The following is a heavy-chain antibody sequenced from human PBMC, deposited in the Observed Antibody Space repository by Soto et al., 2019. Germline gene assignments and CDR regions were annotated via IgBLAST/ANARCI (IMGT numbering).Heavy chain of an antibody. V-gene: IGHV3-30*18. CDR2: ISYDGSNK. D-gene: IGHD2-15*01. CDR1: GFTFSSYG. J-gene: IGHJ6*02. Sequence: PGGPLRLSCAASGFTFSSYGMHWVRQAPGKGLEWVAVISYDGSNKYYADSVKGRFTISRDNSKNTLYLQMNSLRAEDTAVYYCAKDGCSXGSCYPPDTYYYYGMDVWGQGTTVTVSS. CDR3: AKDGCSXGSCYPPDTYYYYGMDV.